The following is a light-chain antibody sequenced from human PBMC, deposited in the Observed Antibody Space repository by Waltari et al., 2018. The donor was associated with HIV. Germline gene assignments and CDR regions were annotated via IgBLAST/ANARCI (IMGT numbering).Light chain of an antibody. V-gene: IGKV1-9*01. CDR1: QGIGSH. J-gene: IGKJ2*01. CDR2: AAS. Sequence: DIQLTQSPSFLSASVGDRVTITCPARQGIGSHLAWYQQKPGKAPKLLIYAASTVPSGVPSRFSGSGSVTECTLTISSLQPEDFATYYCQQLNSYPRYTFGQGTKLEIK. CDR3: QQLNSYPRYT.